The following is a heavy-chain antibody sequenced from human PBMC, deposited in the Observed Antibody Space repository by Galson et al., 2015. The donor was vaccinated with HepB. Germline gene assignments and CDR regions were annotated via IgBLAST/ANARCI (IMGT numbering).Heavy chain of an antibody. CDR3: AKDMYDSSGYYYYDY. CDR1: GFTFDDYA. V-gene: IGHV3-9*01. J-gene: IGHJ4*02. D-gene: IGHD3-22*01. Sequence: SLRLSCAASGFTFDDYAMHWARQAPGKGLEWVSGISWNSGSIGYADSVKGRFTISRDNAKNSLYLQMNSLRAEDTALYYCAKDMYDSSGYYYYDYWGQGTLVTVSS. CDR2: ISWNSGSI.